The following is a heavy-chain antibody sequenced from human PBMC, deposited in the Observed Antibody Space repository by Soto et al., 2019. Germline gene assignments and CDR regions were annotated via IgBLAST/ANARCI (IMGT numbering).Heavy chain of an antibody. CDR1: GFTFSDYV. Sequence: QVRLVESGGGVVQPWTSLRLSCAASGFTFSDYVIHWVRQSAGKGLEWVASMTYDGATEYYADSVKGRFTISRDNSKRALSLQMNSLRPDDTAVYYCARVRLSIAVNDALDVWGQGTTVTVSS. CDR2: MTYDGATE. J-gene: IGHJ3*01. V-gene: IGHV3-30*14. D-gene: IGHD3-3*02. CDR3: ARVRLSIAVNDALDV.